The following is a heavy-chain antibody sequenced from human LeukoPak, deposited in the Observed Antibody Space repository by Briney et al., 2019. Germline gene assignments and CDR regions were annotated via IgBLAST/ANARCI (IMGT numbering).Heavy chain of an antibody. D-gene: IGHD3-10*01. CDR2: ISGSGGST. CDR1: GFTFSSYA. J-gene: IGHJ4*02. V-gene: IGHV3-23*01. Sequence: GGSLRLSCAASGFTFSSYAMSWVRQAPGKGLEWVSAISGSGGSTYYADSVKGRFTISRDNSKNTLYLRMNSLRAEDTAVYYCARESWFGELSLGYWGQGTLVTVSS. CDR3: ARESWFGELSLGY.